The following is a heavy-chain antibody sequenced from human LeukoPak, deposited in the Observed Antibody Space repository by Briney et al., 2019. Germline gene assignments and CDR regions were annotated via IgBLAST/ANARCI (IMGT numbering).Heavy chain of an antibody. CDR3: ARDRNTGSSYENLFEY. CDR2: INSDGSST. D-gene: IGHD1-26*01. V-gene: IGHV3-74*01. J-gene: IGHJ4*02. Sequence: GGSLRLSCAASGFTFSSYWMHWVRQAPGKGLVWVSRINSDGSSTSYADSVKGRFTISRDNAKNTLYLQMDSLRAEDTSVYYCARDRNTGSSYENLFEYWGQGSLVTVSS. CDR1: GFTFSSYW.